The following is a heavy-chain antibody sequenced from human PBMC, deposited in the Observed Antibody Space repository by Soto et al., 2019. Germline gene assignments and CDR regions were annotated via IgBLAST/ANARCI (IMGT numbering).Heavy chain of an antibody. CDR2: INHSGST. CDR1: GGSFSGYY. V-gene: IGHV4-34*01. D-gene: IGHD3-3*01. Sequence: SETLSLTCAVYGGSFSGYYWSWIRQPPGKGLEWIGEINHSGSTNYNPSLKSRVTISVDTSKNQFSLKLSSVTAADTAVYYCARGITIFGTYYMDVWGKGTTVTVSS. CDR3: ARGITIFGTYYMDV. J-gene: IGHJ6*03.